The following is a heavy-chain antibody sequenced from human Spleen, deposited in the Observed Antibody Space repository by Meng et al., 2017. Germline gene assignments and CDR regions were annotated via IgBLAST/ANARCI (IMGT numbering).Heavy chain of an antibody. J-gene: IGHJ4*02. CDR3: ARGSTLYSSVVYQNFDY. CDR1: GCTFSGYY. D-gene: IGHD6-19*01. Sequence: ASVKVSCKASGCTFSGYYMHWVRQAPGQGLEWMGRINPNSGGTNYAQKFQGRVTMTRDTSIGTAYMELSRLSSGDTALYYCARGSTLYSSVVYQNFDYWGQGTLVTVSS. CDR2: INPNSGGT. V-gene: IGHV1-2*06.